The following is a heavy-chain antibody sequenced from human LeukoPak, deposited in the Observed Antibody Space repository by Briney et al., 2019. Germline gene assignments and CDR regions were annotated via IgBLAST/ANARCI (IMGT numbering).Heavy chain of an antibody. D-gene: IGHD3-10*01. CDR1: GGSISSGGYY. CDR2: INHSGST. CDR3: ARDTYYYGSGSYYNPPPFDP. Sequence: SETLSLTCTVSGGSISSGGYYWSWIRQHPGKGLEWIGEINHSGSTNYNPSLKSRVTISVDTSKNQFSLKLSSVTAADTAVYYCARDTYYYGSGSYYNPPPFDPWGQGTLVTVSS. J-gene: IGHJ5*02. V-gene: IGHV4-39*07.